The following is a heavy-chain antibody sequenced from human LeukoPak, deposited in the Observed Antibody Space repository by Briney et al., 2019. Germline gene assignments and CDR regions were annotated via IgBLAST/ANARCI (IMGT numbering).Heavy chain of an antibody. CDR2: IYSDRST. D-gene: IGHD2-15*01. CDR1: GFIINNNY. J-gene: IGHJ1*01. V-gene: IGHV3-53*01. CDR3: ARDSAFSSYSN. Sequence: GGSLRLSCTASGFIINNNYMSWVRQAPGKGLEWVSIIYSDRSTYYPESVKGRFTISRDDSKNTLLLQMDSLRVEDTAIYYCARDSAFSSYSNWGQGALVTVSS.